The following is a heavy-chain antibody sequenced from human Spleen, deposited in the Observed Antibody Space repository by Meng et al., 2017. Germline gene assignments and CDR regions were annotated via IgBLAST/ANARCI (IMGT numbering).Heavy chain of an antibody. CDR2: ISGSGGST. J-gene: IGHJ4*02. D-gene: IGHD4-11*01. CDR3: ARDTVSNYFDY. Sequence: GESLKISCAASGFTFSSYAMSCVRQAPGKGLEWVSGISGSGGSTFYTDSVKGRFTLSRDNSKNTLYLQMNSLRAEDTAVYYCARDTVSNYFDYWGQGALVTVSS. V-gene: IGHV3-23*01. CDR1: GFTFSSYA.